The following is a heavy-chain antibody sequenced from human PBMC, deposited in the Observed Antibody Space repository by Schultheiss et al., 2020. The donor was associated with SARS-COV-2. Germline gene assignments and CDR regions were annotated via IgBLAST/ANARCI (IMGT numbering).Heavy chain of an antibody. CDR1: GGSISSYY. Sequence: SQTLSLTCTVSGGSISSYYWSWIRQPPGKGLEWIGEVSQSGITSNNPSLKSRLTILVDTSRNQFSLKLSSVTAADTAVYYCASRGTIFGVVTHNWFDPWGQGTLVTVSS. D-gene: IGHD3-3*01. CDR2: VSQSGIT. CDR3: ASRGTIFGVVTHNWFDP. V-gene: IGHV4-34*01. J-gene: IGHJ5*02.